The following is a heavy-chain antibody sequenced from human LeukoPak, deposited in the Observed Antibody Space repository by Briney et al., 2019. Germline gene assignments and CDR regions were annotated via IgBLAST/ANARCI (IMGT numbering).Heavy chain of an antibody. D-gene: IGHD3-10*01. V-gene: IGHV3-9*01. CDR3: AKDTSAFGAPPTFDY. Sequence: GGSLRLSCAASGFTFSSYWMHWVRQAPGKGLEWVSGISWNSGSIGYADSVKGRFTISRDNAKNALYLQMNSLRAEDTALYYCAKDTSAFGAPPTFDYWGQGTLVTVSS. CDR1: GFTFSSYW. CDR2: ISWNSGSI. J-gene: IGHJ4*02.